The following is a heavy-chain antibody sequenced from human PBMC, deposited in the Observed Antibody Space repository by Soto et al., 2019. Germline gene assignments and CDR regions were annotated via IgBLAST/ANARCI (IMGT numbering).Heavy chain of an antibody. CDR1: GGSFSGYY. V-gene: IGHV4-34*01. D-gene: IGHD6-19*01. CDR3: ARTAHGWYGPIDY. Sequence: SETLSLTCAVYGGSFSGYYWSWIRQPPGKGLEWIGEINHSGSTNYNPSLKSRVTISVDTSKNQFSLKLSSVTAADTAVYYCARTAHGWYGPIDYWGQGTLVTVSS. CDR2: INHSGST. J-gene: IGHJ4*02.